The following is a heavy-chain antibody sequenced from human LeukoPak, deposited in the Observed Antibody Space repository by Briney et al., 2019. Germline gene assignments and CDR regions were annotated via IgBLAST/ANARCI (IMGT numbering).Heavy chain of an antibody. J-gene: IGHJ4*02. CDR2: ISAYNGNT. Sequence: GASVKVSCKASGYTLTSYGISWVRQAPGQGLEWMAWISAYNGNTDYAQKLQGRVTMTTDTSTSTAYMELRSLRSDDTAVYYCARVPSPYSSGWYEVFDYWGQGTLVTVSS. CDR1: GYTLTSYG. D-gene: IGHD6-19*01. V-gene: IGHV1-18*01. CDR3: ARVPSPYSSGWYEVFDY.